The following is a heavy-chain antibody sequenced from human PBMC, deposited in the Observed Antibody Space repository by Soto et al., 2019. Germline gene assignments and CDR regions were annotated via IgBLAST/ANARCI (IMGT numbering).Heavy chain of an antibody. D-gene: IGHD3-16*01. CDR2: IKQDGSEK. CDR3: ARGPSPGEPPYDY. Sequence: GGSLRLSCAASGFTFSSYWMSWVRQAPGKGLEWVANIKQDGSEKYYVDSVKGRFTISRDNAKNSLYLQMNSLRAEDTAVYYCARGPSPGEPPYDYWGQRTLVTVSS. J-gene: IGHJ4*02. V-gene: IGHV3-7*01. CDR1: GFTFSSYW.